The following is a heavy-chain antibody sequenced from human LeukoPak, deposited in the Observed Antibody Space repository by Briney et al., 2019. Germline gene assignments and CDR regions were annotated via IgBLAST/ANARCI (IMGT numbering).Heavy chain of an antibody. J-gene: IGHJ3*02. D-gene: IGHD3-16*01. V-gene: IGHV3-74*01. CDR2: INRDGSST. Sequence: GGSLGLSCAASGFIFSSYWMHWVRQAPGKGLVWVSHINRDGSSTSYADSVKGRFTISRDNAKNTLYLQMNSLRAEDTAVYYCARWGPGAFDIWGQGTMVTVSS. CDR3: ARWGPGAFDI. CDR1: GFIFSSYW.